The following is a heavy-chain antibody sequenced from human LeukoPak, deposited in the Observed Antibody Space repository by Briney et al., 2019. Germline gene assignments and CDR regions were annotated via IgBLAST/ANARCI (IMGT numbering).Heavy chain of an antibody. CDR1: GSRFASYW. D-gene: IGHD4-17*01. V-gene: IGHV5-51*01. Sequence: GASLQISCKGSGSRFASYWIGWVRQMPGKGLEWMGIIYPGDSDTRYSPSFQGQVTISADKSIKTAYLQWSSLKASDTAMYYCASSTAVTTHYFDFWGQGTLVSVSS. CDR2: IYPGDSDT. J-gene: IGHJ4*02. CDR3: ASSTAVTTHYFDF.